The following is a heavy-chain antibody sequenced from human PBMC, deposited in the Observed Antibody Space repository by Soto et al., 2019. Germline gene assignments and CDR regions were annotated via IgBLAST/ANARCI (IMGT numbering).Heavy chain of an antibody. V-gene: IGHV4-61*01. CDR1: GDSVSSDRYF. CDR3: ARIVVGANVDL. D-gene: IGHD1-26*01. Sequence: SETLSLTCSVSGDSVSSDRYFWPWIRQPPGKGLEWIAYISYTGDTNYNPSLKSRVTISVDTSRNQFPLTLTSVTAADTAVYVGARIVVGANVDLGGQGSLVAVSS. CDR2: ISYTGDT. J-gene: IGHJ5*02.